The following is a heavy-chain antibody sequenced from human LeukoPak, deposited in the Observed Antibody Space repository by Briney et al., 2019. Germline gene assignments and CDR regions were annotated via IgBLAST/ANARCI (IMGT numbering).Heavy chain of an antibody. D-gene: IGHD1-14*01. CDR2: IFYSGST. Sequence: SETLSLTCTVSGGSISTSNYYWGWIRQPPGKGLEWIGNIFYSGSTYYSPSLRSRVTISLDTSRNQFSLKLSSVTAADTAVYYCAGLIRPGWFDPWGQGTLVTVSS. CDR3: AGLIRPGWFDP. J-gene: IGHJ5*02. V-gene: IGHV4-39*01. CDR1: GGSISTSNYY.